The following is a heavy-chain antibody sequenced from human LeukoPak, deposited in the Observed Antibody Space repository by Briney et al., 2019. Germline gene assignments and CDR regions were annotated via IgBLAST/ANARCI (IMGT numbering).Heavy chain of an antibody. V-gene: IGHV4-59*12. D-gene: IGHD6-19*01. CDR3: ARDVQRWLDLQYYYHGMDV. CDR2: IYHSGNT. Sequence: PSETLSLTCNVSGASMSSNYWSWIRQPPGKGLEWIGYIYHSGNTNYSPSLESRVTMSVDESKNQFSLRVHFVSAADTAVYYCARDVQRWLDLQYYYHGMDVWGQGTTVTVS. J-gene: IGHJ6*02. CDR1: GASMSSNY.